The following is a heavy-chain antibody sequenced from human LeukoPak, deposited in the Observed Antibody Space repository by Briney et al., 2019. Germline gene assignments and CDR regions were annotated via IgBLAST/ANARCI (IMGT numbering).Heavy chain of an antibody. Sequence: ASVKVSCKASGYTFTSYGISWGRQAPGQGLEWMGGISAYNGNTNYAQKLQGRVTMTTDTSTRTAYMELRSLRSDDTAVYYCARSPLITMVRGAEPYYFDYWGQGTLVTVSS. CDR2: ISAYNGNT. CDR3: ARSPLITMVRGAEPYYFDY. J-gene: IGHJ4*02. CDR1: GYTFTSYG. D-gene: IGHD3-10*01. V-gene: IGHV1-18*01.